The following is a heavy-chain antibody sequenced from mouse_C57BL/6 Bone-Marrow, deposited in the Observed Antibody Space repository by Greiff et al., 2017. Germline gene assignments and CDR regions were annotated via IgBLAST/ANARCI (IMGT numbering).Heavy chain of an antibody. J-gene: IGHJ3*01. CDR3: ARYDGYYWFAY. V-gene: IGHV1-64*01. D-gene: IGHD2-3*01. CDR1: GYTFTSYW. CDR2: IHPNSGST. Sequence: QVHVKQPGAELVKPGASVKLSCKASGYTFTSYWMHWVKQRPGQGLEWIGMIHPNSGSTNYNEKFKSKATLTVDKSSSTAYMQLSSLTSEDSAVYYCARYDGYYWFAYWGQGTLVTVSA.